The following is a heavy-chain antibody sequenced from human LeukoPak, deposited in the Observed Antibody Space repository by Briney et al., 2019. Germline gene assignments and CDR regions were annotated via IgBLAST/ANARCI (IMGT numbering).Heavy chain of an antibody. J-gene: IGHJ4*02. CDR1: GYIFTGYY. V-gene: IGHV1-8*02. D-gene: IGHD2-2*01. Sequence: GASVKVSCKASGYIFTGYYIYWVRQAPGQGLEWMGWMNPNSGNTGYAQKFQGRVTMTRNTSISTAYMELSSLRSEDTAVYYCARGTIRSSTSCYFYWGQGTLVTVSS. CDR2: MNPNSGNT. CDR3: ARGTIRSSTSCYFY.